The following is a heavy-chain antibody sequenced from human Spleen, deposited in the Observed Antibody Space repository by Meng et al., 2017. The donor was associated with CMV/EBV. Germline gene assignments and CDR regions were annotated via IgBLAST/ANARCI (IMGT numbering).Heavy chain of an antibody. D-gene: IGHD1-1*01. CDR1: GFTFSSYN. J-gene: IGHJ4*02. CDR3: AKHNYDNSYDY. CDR2: IQHDGSYK. V-gene: IGHV3-30*02. Sequence: GESLKISCAASGFTFSSYNMHWVRQAPGKGLECVAMIQHDGSYKYYGDSLKGRFTISRDNSKNTVYLQMNSLRGEDTAVYYCAKHNYDNSYDYWGQGALVTVSS.